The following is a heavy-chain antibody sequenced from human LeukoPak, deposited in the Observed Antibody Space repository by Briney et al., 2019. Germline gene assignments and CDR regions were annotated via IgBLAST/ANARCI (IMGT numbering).Heavy chain of an antibody. J-gene: IGHJ6*02. CDR3: ARNLGEEQNLYYGLDV. Sequence: GASVKVSCKASGYPFTRFAINWVRQAPGQGLEWMGWISTHNGNTKYAETLQGRLTMTTDTSTNTAYMELRGLRSDDTAVYYCARNLGEEQNLYYGLDVWGQGTTVAVSS. V-gene: IGHV1-18*01. CDR1: GYPFTRFA. CDR2: ISTHNGNT. D-gene: IGHD3-10*01.